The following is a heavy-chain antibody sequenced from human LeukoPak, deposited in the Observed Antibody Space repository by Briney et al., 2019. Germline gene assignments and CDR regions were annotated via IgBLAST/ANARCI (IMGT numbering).Heavy chain of an antibody. Sequence: GGSLRLSCAASGFTFSSYAMSWVRQAPGKGLEWVSAISGSGGSTYYADSVKGRFTISRDNSKNTLYLQMNSLRAEDTAVYYCARGRGSYGWFDPWGQGTLVTVSS. J-gene: IGHJ5*02. CDR1: GFTFSSYA. CDR2: ISGSGGST. D-gene: IGHD3-10*01. V-gene: IGHV3-23*01. CDR3: ARGRGSYGWFDP.